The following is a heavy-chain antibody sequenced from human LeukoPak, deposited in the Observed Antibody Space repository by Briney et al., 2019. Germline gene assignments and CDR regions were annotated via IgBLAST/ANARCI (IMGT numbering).Heavy chain of an antibody. CDR2: VDPEDGET. V-gene: IGHV1-69-2*01. CDR3: ARVGYYGSGSYLSYYYYMDV. D-gene: IGHD3-10*01. J-gene: IGHJ6*03. CDR1: GYTFTDYY. Sequence: ASVKVSCKVSGYTFTDYYMHWVQQAPGKGLEWMGLVDPEDGETIYAEKFQGRVTITADTSTDTAYMELSSLRSEDTAVYYCARVGYYGSGSYLSYYYYMDVWGKGTTVTVSS.